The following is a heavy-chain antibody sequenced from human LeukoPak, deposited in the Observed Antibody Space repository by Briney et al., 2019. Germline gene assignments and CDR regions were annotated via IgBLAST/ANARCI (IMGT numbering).Heavy chain of an antibody. V-gene: IGHV1-18*01. J-gene: IGHJ6*02. CDR2: ISAYNGST. Sequence: ASVKVSCKASGYTFTSYGISWGRQAPGQGLEWMGWISAYNGSTNYAQKLQGRVTMTTDTSTSTAYMELRSLRSDDTAVYYCATSYGSGAQIDYEDKDYYYYGMDVWGQGTTVTVSS. CDR3: ATSYGSGAQIDYEDKDYYYYGMDV. CDR1: GYTFTSYG. D-gene: IGHD3-10*01.